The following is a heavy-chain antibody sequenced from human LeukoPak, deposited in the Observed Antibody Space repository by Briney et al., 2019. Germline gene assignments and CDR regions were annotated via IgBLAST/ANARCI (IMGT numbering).Heavy chain of an antibody. CDR1: GYTFTSYG. CDR3: ARVDQDIVLMVYATSTINWFDP. V-gene: IGHV1-18*01. CDR2: ISAYNGNT. J-gene: IGHJ5*02. D-gene: IGHD2-8*01. Sequence: ASVKVSCKASGYTFTSYGISWVRQALGQGLEWMGWISAYNGNTNYAQKLQGRVTMTTDTSTSTAYMELRSLRSDDTAVYYCARVDQDIVLMVYATSTINWFDPWGQGTLVTVSS.